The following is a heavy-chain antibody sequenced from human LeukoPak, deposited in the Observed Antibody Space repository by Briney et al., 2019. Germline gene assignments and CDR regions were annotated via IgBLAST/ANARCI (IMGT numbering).Heavy chain of an antibody. J-gene: IGHJ4*02. Sequence: ASVKVSGKASGYTFTSYAMKWVRQAPGQGLEWRGWINTNTGNPTYAHGFTGRFVFSLDTSVSPAYLQISSLKAEDTAVYYCARSLSSGSGWSPFDYWGQGTLVTVSS. CDR2: INTNTGNP. V-gene: IGHV7-4-1*02. D-gene: IGHD6-19*01. CDR3: ARSLSSGSGWSPFDY. CDR1: GYTFTSYA.